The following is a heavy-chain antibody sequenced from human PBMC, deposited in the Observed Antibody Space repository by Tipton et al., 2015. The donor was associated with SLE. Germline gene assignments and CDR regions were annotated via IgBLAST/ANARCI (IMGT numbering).Heavy chain of an antibody. CDR2: IYYSGDT. D-gene: IGHD6-19*01. CDR3: ARLYRVAVADLEAFDI. V-gene: IGHV4-39*07. J-gene: IGHJ3*02. Sequence: TLSLTCTVSGGSIGSSTYYWGWIRQPPGRGLEWIGSIYYSGDTHYNPSLRSRVTISVDTSKNQFSLKLSSVTAADTAVYYCARLYRVAVADLEAFDIWGQGKMVAVSS. CDR1: GGSIGSSTYY.